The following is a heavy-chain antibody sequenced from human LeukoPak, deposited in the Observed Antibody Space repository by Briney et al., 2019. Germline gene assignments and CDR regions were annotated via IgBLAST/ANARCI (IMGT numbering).Heavy chain of an antibody. CDR2: ISYDGKKS. Sequence: PGGSLRLSCAAPGFTFSSYSMHWVREAPGKGLEWVAVISYDGKKSFYADSVKGRFTISRDNSKNTVDLQMNSLRAEDKAVYYCARDWGYDSGTYCVHWGQGTLVSASS. J-gene: IGHJ4*02. V-gene: IGHV3-30*04. CDR3: ARDWGYDSGTYCVH. CDR1: GFTFSSYS. D-gene: IGHD3-10*01.